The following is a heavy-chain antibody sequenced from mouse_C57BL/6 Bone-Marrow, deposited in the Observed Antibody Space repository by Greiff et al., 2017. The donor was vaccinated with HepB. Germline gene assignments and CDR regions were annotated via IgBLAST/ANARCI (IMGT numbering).Heavy chain of an antibody. CDR1: GFTFTDYY. D-gene: IGHD2-1*01. CDR2: IRNKANGYTT. J-gene: IGHJ1*03. V-gene: IGHV7-3*01. CDR3: ARYKYYGNYRWYFDV. Sequence: EVKVVESGGGLVQPGGSLSLSCAASGFTFTDYYMSWVRQPPGKALEWLGFIRNKANGYTTDDSASVKGRFTISRDNSQIILYLQMNALRAEDSATYYCARYKYYGNYRWYFDVWGTGTTVTVSS.